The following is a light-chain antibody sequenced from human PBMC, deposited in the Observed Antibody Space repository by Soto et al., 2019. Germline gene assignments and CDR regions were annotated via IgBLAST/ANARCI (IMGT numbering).Light chain of an antibody. CDR3: QQYGDSPRT. V-gene: IGKV3-20*01. CDR2: DAF. CDR1: RSLDSGQ. Sequence: TQSPGTLSLSPGESATLSCRASRSLDSGQLAWYQQKVGRAPRLLIHDAFMRATGIPDRFSGSGSGTDFTLTIARLEPEDFAVYYCQQYGDSPRTFGQGTRLEIK. J-gene: IGKJ5*01.